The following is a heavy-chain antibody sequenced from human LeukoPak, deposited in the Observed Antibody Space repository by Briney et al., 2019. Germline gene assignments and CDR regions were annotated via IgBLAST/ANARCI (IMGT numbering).Heavy chain of an antibody. D-gene: IGHD5-24*01. J-gene: IGHJ4*02. Sequence: SETLSLTCAVYGGSFSGYYWSWIRQPPGKGLEWIGEINHSGSTNYNPSLKSRVTISVDTSKNQFSLKLSSVTAADTAVYYCARENGRDGYNLDYWGQGTLVTVSS. V-gene: IGHV4-34*01. CDR3: ARENGRDGYNLDY. CDR1: GGSFSGYY. CDR2: INHSGST.